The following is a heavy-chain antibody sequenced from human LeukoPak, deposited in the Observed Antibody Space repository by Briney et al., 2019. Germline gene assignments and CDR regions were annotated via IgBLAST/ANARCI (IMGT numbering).Heavy chain of an antibody. V-gene: IGHV3-23*01. CDR3: ARVYITYPTRDWTGDALDI. D-gene: IGHD1-1*01. J-gene: IGHJ3*02. CDR2: IIGSGSST. Sequence: GGSLRLSCAASGFTFSNYVMNWVRQAPGKGLEWVSGIIGSGSSTYYADSVKGRFIISRDNPNNTLYLQLSRLRAEDTTVYFCARVYITYPTRDWTGDALDIWGQGTMVTVSS. CDR1: GFTFSNYV.